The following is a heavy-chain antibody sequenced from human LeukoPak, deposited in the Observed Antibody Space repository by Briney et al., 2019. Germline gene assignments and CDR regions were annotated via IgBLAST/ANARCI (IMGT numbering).Heavy chain of an antibody. Sequence: GGSLRLSCAASGFTVSSNYMSWVRQAPGKGLEWVSVIYSGGRTYYADSVKGRFTISRDNSKNTLYLQMNSLRAEDTAVYYCARGSIADVFDYWGQGTLVTVSS. CDR3: ARGSIADVFDY. J-gene: IGHJ4*02. CDR2: IYSGGRT. D-gene: IGHD6-6*01. V-gene: IGHV3-53*01. CDR1: GFTVSSNY.